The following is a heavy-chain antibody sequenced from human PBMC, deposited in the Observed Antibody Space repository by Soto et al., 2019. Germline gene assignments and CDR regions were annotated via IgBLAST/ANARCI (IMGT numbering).Heavy chain of an antibody. CDR1: GYTFSSYG. Sequence: QVQLMQSGGEVKSPGASVKVSCKASGYTFSSYGITWVRQAPGQGLEWMGWISAYNGNTNYAQNLQDRVTMTTDTSTSTAYMEVRRLRSDDTAVYYCARTVTIFGKVTRCDHWGQGTLVTVAS. CDR2: ISAYNGNT. CDR3: ARTVTIFGKVTRCDH. J-gene: IGHJ4*02. V-gene: IGHV1-18*01. D-gene: IGHD3-3*01.